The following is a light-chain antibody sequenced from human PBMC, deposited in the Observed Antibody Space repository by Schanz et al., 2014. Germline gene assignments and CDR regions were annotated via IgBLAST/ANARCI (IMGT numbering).Light chain of an antibody. J-gene: IGKJ1*01. CDR3: QQYGSSPWT. CDR2: GAS. CDR1: QSVSSSY. Sequence: EIVLTQSPGTLSLSPGESATLSCTASQSVSSSYLAWYQQKPGQAPRLLIYGASSRATGIPDRFSGSGSGTDFTLIISRLEPEDFAVYYCQQYGSSPWTFGQGTKVEIK. V-gene: IGKV3-20*01.